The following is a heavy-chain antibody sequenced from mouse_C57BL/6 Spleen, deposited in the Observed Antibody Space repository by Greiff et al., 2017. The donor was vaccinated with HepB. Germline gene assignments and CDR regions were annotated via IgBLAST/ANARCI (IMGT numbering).Heavy chain of an antibody. CDR1: GYTFTSYG. J-gene: IGHJ4*01. CDR3: ATYGSSPMDY. Sequence: VQLKESGAELARPGASVKLSCKASGYTFTSYGISWVKQRTGQGLEWIGEIYPRSGNTYYNEKFKGKATLTADKSSSTAYMELRSLTSEDSAVYFCATYGSSPMDYWGQGTSVTVSS. D-gene: IGHD1-1*01. V-gene: IGHV1-81*01. CDR2: IYPRSGNT.